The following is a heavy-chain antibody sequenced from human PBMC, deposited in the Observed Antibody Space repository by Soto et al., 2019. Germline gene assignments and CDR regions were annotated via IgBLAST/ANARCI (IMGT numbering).Heavy chain of an antibody. J-gene: IGHJ4*02. CDR3: AKTLGPRVVNPFDY. Sequence: GGSLRLSCAASGFTFSSYAMSWVRQAPGKGLEWVSAISGSGGSTYYADYVKGRFTISRDNSKNTLYLQMNSLRAEDTSVYYCAKTLGPRVVNPFDYWGQGTLVTVS. CDR1: GFTFSSYA. V-gene: IGHV3-23*01. D-gene: IGHD3-3*01. CDR2: ISGSGGST.